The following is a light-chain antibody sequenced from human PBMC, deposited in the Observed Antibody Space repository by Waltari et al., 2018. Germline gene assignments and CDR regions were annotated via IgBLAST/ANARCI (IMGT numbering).Light chain of an antibody. J-gene: IGKJ1*01. CDR2: KAS. CDR1: QSIDSL. V-gene: IGKV1-5*03. CDR3: QQYRSYKS. Sequence: DIQLTQSPSTLSESVGDKVTLTCRASQSIDSLLAWYQQKPGKAPNILIQKASTLEAGVSSRFSVSGYGTEFTLTISSLQSDDSATYYCQQYRSYKSFGQGTKVEIK.